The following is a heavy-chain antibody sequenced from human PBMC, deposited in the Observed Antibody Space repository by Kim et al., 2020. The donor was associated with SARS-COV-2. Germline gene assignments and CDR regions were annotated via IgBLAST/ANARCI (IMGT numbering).Heavy chain of an antibody. V-gene: IGHV3-53*01. CDR3: ATSSTRQRITIFGVVQGGFYYYYGMDV. CDR2: IYSGGST. Sequence: GGSLRLSCAASGFTVSSNYMSWVRQAPGKGLEWVSVIYSGGSTYYADSVKGRFTISRDNSKNTLYLQMNSLRAEDTAVYYCATSSTRQRITIFGVVQGGFYYYYGMDVWGQGTTVTVSS. J-gene: IGHJ6*02. CDR1: GFTVSSNY. D-gene: IGHD3-3*01.